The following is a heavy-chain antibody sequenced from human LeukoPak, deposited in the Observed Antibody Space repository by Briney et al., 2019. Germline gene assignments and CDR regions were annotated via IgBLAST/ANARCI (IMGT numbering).Heavy chain of an antibody. D-gene: IGHD5-24*01. CDR1: GFTFSIYA. J-gene: IGHJ4*02. Sequence: GGSLRLSCAASGFTFSIYAMSWVRQAPGKGLEWVSAISASGGSTYYADSVKGQFTISRDNSKNTLYLQMGSLRAEDMAVYYCARDNLRSRWLQPGDYWGQGTLVTVSS. V-gene: IGHV3-23*01. CDR3: ARDNLRSRWLQPGDY. CDR2: ISASGGST.